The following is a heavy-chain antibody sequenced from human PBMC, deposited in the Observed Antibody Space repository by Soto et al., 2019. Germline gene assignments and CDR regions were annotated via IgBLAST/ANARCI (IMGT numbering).Heavy chain of an antibody. CDR2: INAGNGNT. Sequence: QVQLVQSGAEEKKPGASVKFSCKASGYTFTGYAMHWVRQAPGQRLEWMGWINAGNGNTKYSQKFQGRVTITRDTSASAAYMELSSLSSEDTAVYYCARAVAVPADFDYWGQGTLVTVSP. CDR3: ARAVAVPADFDY. J-gene: IGHJ4*02. CDR1: GYTFTGYA. D-gene: IGHD6-19*01. V-gene: IGHV1-3*05.